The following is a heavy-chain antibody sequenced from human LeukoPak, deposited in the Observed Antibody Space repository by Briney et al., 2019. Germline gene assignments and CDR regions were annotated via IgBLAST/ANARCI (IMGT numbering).Heavy chain of an antibody. Sequence: GGSLRLSCAASGFSFMNAWMIWVRQAPGKGLEWVASIKQDGGEKSYVDSVKGRFTISRDNAKNSLYLQMSSLRAEDTAVYYCARDGTAAGLYFDLWGQGTLVTVSS. CDR2: IKQDGGEK. CDR3: ARDGTAAGLYFDL. D-gene: IGHD6-13*01. CDR1: GFSFMNAW. J-gene: IGHJ4*01. V-gene: IGHV3-7*01.